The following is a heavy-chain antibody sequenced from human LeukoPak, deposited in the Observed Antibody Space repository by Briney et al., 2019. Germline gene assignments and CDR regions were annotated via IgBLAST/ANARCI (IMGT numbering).Heavy chain of an antibody. V-gene: IGHV1-3*03. Sequence: ASVKVSCKASGYTFTSYAMHWVRQAPGQRLEWMGWINAGNGNTKYSQEFQGRLTITRDTSASTAYMELSSLRSEDMAVYYCARAGTGSNWFDPWGQGTLVTVSS. CDR3: ARAGTGSNWFDP. CDR2: INAGNGNT. CDR1: GYTFTSYA. D-gene: IGHD6-13*01. J-gene: IGHJ5*02.